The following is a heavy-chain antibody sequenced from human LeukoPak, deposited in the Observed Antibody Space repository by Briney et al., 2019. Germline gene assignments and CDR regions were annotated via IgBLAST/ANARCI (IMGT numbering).Heavy chain of an antibody. Sequence: SETLSLTCTVSGGSVTSYYWSWIRQPPGTRLEWIGYIYYSDIANYNPSLKSRVTISIDTSKNQLSLKLSSVTAADTAVYYCARLGRHCYDTSGYFNWGQGTLVTVSS. J-gene: IGHJ4*02. V-gene: IGHV4-59*02. CDR1: GGSVTSYY. CDR3: ARLGRHCYDTSGYFN. CDR2: IYYSDIA. D-gene: IGHD3-22*01.